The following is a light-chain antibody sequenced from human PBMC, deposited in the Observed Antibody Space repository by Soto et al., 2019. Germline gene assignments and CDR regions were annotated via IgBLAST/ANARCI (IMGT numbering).Light chain of an antibody. J-gene: IGKJ5*01. V-gene: IGKV4-1*01. CDR2: WAS. CDR1: QGLLSSSDNKNY. CDR3: HQYYNVPIT. Sequence: DIVMTQSPDSLAVSLGETANFNCKSSQGLLSSSDNKNYLAWSQQKAGQPPKVLMYWASAREAGVPDRFSGSGYGTDFNLTISSLQAEDVAVYYCHQYYNVPITFGQGTRLEIK.